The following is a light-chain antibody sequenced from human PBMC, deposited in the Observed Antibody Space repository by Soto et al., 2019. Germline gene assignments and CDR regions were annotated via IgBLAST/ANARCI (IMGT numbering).Light chain of an antibody. CDR1: SSDVGAYKY. CDR2: VVS. Sequence: QAVVTQPPSASGSPGQSVTISCTGTSSDVGAYKYVSWYQQYPGKAPKLMIYVVSKRPSGVPDRFSGSKSGNTASLTVSGLQAEDEADYYCTSYVGSNIWVFGGGTKLTVL. J-gene: IGLJ3*02. CDR3: TSYVGSNIWV. V-gene: IGLV2-8*01.